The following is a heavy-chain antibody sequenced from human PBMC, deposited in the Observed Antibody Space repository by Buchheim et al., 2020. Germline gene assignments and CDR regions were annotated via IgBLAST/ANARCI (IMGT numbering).Heavy chain of an antibody. V-gene: IGHV4-38-2*01. J-gene: IGHJ4*02. CDR1: GYSISSGYY. CDR3: ASRADIVVVVAATPPQIDNYFDY. D-gene: IGHD2-15*01. CDR2: IYHSGST. Sequence: QVQLQESGPGLVKPSETLSLTCAVSGYSISSGYYWGWIRQPPGKGLEWIGSIYHSGSTYYNPSLKSRVTISVDTSKNQFSLKLSSVTAADTAVYYCASRADIVVVVAATPPQIDNYFDYWGQGTL.